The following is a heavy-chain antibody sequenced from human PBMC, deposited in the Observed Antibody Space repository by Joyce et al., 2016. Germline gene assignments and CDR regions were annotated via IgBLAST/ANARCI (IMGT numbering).Heavy chain of an antibody. CDR2: ISFDGNKT. Sequence: QVKLVESGGGVVQTGRSLRLSCGASGFAFRSHGMHWVRQAPGKGLAWVAFISFDGNKTDYADSVRGRFTISRDNSKNTLFLQLNSLRPEDTGTYFCAKRPPAPGGMDVWGQGTTVTVSS. J-gene: IGHJ6*02. D-gene: IGHD3-10*01. CDR3: AKRPPAPGGMDV. CDR1: GFAFRSHG. V-gene: IGHV3-30*18.